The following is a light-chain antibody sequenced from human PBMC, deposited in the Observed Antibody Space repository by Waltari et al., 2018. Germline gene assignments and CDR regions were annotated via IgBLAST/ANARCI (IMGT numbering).Light chain of an antibody. V-gene: IGKV3-15*01. CDR1: QRVRSK. CDR2: DAS. Sequence: EIVMTQSPATLSVSPGERATPSCRASQRVRSKLAWYQQKPGQAPRLLIYDASTRATGIPARFSGSGSGTEFTLTISSLQSEDFAVYYCQQYNDWPQLTFGGGTKVEIK. CDR3: QQYNDWPQLT. J-gene: IGKJ4*01.